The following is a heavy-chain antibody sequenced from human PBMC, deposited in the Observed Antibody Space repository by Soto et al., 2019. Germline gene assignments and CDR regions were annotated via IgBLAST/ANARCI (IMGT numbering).Heavy chain of an antibody. V-gene: IGHV3-33*01. J-gene: IGHJ4*02. Sequence: QVQLVESGGGVVQPGRSLRLSCAASGFTFSSYGMHWVRQAPGKGLEWVAVIWDDGSNKYYADSVKGRFTISRDNSKNKLYLQMHSRRAEDTAVDYCARDRDIVVVVSNYFDYWGQGTLVTVSS. D-gene: IGHD2-15*01. CDR3: ARDRDIVVVVSNYFDY. CDR1: GFTFSSYG. CDR2: IWDDGSNK.